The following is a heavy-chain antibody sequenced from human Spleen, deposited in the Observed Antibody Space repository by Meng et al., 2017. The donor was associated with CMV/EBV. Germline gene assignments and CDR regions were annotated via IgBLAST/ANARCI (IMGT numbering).Heavy chain of an antibody. CDR1: GFTFSNHW. V-gene: IGHV3-7*01. J-gene: IGHJ4*02. Sequence: GESLKISCAATGFTFSNHWMTWVRQAPGKRLEWVANIKQDGSEKYYGGSVKGRFTISRDNAKNSLYLQMNSLRAEDTAVYFCARDSVPYFDSWGQGTLVTVSS. CDR2: IKQDGSEK. CDR3: ARDSVPYFDS.